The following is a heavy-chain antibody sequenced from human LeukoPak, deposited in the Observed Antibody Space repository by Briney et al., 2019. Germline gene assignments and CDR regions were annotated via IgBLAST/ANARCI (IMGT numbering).Heavy chain of an antibody. CDR2: IYPGDSDT. V-gene: IGHV5-51*01. D-gene: IGHD3-10*01. J-gene: IGHJ5*02. CDR1: GYTFSSYW. CDR3: ARVTMVRGATNWSDP. Sequence: GESLKISCKGSGYTFSSYWIGWVRQMPGKGLEWMGIIYPGDSDTRYSPSFQGQVTISADKSISTAYLQWSSLKASDTAMYYCARVTMVRGATNWSDPWGQGTLVTVSS.